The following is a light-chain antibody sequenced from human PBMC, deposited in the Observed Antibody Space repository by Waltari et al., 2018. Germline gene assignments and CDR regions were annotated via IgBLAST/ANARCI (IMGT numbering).Light chain of an antibody. CDR2: NNM. V-gene: IGLV1-44*01. J-gene: IGLJ1*01. Sequence: QSVLTQPPSASGTPGQRATISCSGSRSKIEGDIISWLQHLPGRAPTHLIYNNMQRPAGLPSRFSASKSGTSASLAIIGLQSEDEADYYCAAWADSLSGYVFGTGTKVTVL. CDR3: AAWADSLSGYV. CDR1: RSKIEGDI.